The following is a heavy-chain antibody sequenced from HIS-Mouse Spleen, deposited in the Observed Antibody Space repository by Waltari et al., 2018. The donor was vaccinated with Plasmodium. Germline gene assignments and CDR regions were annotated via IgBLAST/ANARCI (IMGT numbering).Heavy chain of an antibody. J-gene: IGHJ2*01. CDR1: AFTLGSYW. CDR3: ASSWYWYFDL. CDR2: IKQDGSEK. V-gene: IGHV3-7*01. D-gene: IGHD6-13*01. Sequence: EVQLVESGGGLVQPGGSLRLSGAASAFTLGSYWMSWVRQAPGKGLEWVANIKQDGSEKYYVDSVKGRFTISRDNAKNSLYLQMNSLRAEDTAVYYCASSWYWYFDLWGRGTLVTVSS.